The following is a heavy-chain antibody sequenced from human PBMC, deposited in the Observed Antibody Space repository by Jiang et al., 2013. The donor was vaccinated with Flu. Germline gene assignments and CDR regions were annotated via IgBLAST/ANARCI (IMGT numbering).Heavy chain of an antibody. V-gene: IGHV3-48*02. CDR1: GFTFSPYS. CDR3: ARYGSGSAYKDPSDY. J-gene: IGHJ4*02. Sequence: QLVESGGGLVQPGGSLRLSCVVSGFTFSPYSMNWVRQAPGKGLEWVSFISSSSGTMYYSDSVKGRFTISRDNAKNSLHLQMNSLRDEDTAVYYCARYGSGSAYKDPSDYWGQGTLVTVSS. D-gene: IGHD3-10*01. CDR2: ISSSSGTM.